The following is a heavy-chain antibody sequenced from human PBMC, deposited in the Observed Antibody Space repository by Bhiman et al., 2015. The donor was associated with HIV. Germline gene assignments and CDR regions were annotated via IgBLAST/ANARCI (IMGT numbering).Heavy chain of an antibody. CDR2: ISSSSSYI. CDR1: GFSLSTYT. J-gene: IGHJ6*02. Sequence: EVQLVESGRGLVKPGGSLRLSCTGSGFSLSTYTMNWVRQAPGKGLEWVSSISSSSSYIYYADSVKGRFTISRDNAKNSLYLQMNSLRAEDTGVYNCARDQAREVNGMDVWGQGTTVTVS. V-gene: IGHV3-21*03. CDR3: ARDQAREVNGMDV. D-gene: IGHD3-10*01.